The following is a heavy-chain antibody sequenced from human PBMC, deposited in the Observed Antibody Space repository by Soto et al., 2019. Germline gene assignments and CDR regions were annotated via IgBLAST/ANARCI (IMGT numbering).Heavy chain of an antibody. CDR3: AHRATMTMFGVVIDNGAWFDP. CDR2: LYWDADTGYN. Sequence: QINLKESAPTVGNPTQTLTLSCTFSGFSLSSSGAPVRWIRQPPGRALKWVALLYWDADTGYNRFNPSMDGRVRVTKNTSKNPLTLTLTNDMPAQTATYFGAHRATMTMFGVVIDNGAWFDPWGQGSRVTVSS. D-gene: IGHD3-16*01. J-gene: IGHJ5*02. V-gene: IGHV2-5*02. CDR1: GFSLSSSGAP.